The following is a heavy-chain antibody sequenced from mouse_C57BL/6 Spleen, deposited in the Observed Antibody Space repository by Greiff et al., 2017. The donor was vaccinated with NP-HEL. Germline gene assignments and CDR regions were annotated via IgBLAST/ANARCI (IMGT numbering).Heavy chain of an antibody. J-gene: IGHJ1*03. V-gene: IGHV1-69*01. CDR3: ARGRGNYFWYFDV. D-gene: IGHD2-1*01. Sequence: VQLQQPGAELVMPGASVKLSCKASGYTFTSYWMHWVKQRPGQGLEWIGEIDPSDSYTNYNQKFKGKSTLTVDKSSSTAYMQLSSLTSEDSAVYYCARGRGNYFWYFDVWGTGTTVTVSS. CDR2: IDPSDSYT. CDR1: GYTFTSYW.